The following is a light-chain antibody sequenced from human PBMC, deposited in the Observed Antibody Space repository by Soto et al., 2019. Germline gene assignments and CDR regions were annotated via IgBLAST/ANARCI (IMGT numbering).Light chain of an antibody. CDR1: QSISSY. V-gene: IGKV1-5*03. CDR3: QQSNIYSYP. J-gene: IGKJ2*01. CDR2: NAS. Sequence: TQSPASLSSSVGERVTITCRASQSISSYLAWYQQKPGQAPKLLIYNASSLDSGVPSRFSGSGSGTEFTLTISSLQPDDFAPYYCQQSNIYSYPFGQGTKVDIK.